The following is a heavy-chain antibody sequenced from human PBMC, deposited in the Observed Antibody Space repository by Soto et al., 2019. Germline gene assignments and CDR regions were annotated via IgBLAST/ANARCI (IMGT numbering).Heavy chain of an antibody. D-gene: IGHD3-3*01. CDR2: IDPSDSYT. V-gene: IGHV5-10-1*01. Sequence: PGESLKISCKGSGYSFSSNWISWVRQMPGKGLGWMGRIDPSDSYTNYSPSFQGHVTISADKSISTAYLQWSSLTASDTALYYRARQQVDFCSGYYGLDVWGQGTTVTVSS. CDR1: GYSFSSNW. J-gene: IGHJ6*02. CDR3: ARQQVDFCSGYYGLDV.